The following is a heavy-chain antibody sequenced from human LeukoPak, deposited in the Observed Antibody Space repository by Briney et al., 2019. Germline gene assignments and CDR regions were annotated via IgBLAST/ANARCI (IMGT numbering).Heavy chain of an antibody. J-gene: IGHJ4*02. CDR3: ARNMVRGVITEIDY. CDR1: GYSISSGYY. Sequence: PSETLSLTCTVSGYSISSGYYWGWIRQPPGKGLEWIGSIYHSGSTYYNPSLKSRVTISVDTSKNQFSLKLSSVTAADTAVYYCARNMVRGVITEIDYWGQGTLVTVSS. CDR2: IYHSGST. D-gene: IGHD3-10*01. V-gene: IGHV4-38-2*02.